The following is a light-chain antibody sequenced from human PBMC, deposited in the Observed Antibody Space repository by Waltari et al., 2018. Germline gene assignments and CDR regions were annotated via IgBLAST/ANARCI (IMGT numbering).Light chain of an antibody. Sequence: QSALTQPASVSGSPGQSTTISCTGTSSDVGNYNRFSWYQQHPGKAPKLMIYAVSKRPSGVSDRFSGSKSGDMASLTISGLQPEDEAEYFCSSYAGSSKGVFGGGTKVTVL. V-gene: IGLV2-23*02. CDR2: AVS. CDR1: SSDVGNYNR. J-gene: IGLJ2*01. CDR3: SSYAGSSKGV.